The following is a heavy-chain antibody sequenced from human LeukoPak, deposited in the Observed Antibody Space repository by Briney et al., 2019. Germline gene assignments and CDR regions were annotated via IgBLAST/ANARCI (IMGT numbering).Heavy chain of an antibody. Sequence: PSQTLSLTCTVSGGSISSGGYSWSWIRQHPGKGLEWIGYIYYSGSTYYNPSLKSRVTISVDTSKNQFSLKLSSVTAADTAVYYCARGVVGGYFDWLTPFDYWGQGTLVTVSS. D-gene: IGHD3-9*01. CDR3: ARGVVGGYFDWLTPFDY. J-gene: IGHJ4*02. CDR2: IYYSGST. V-gene: IGHV4-31*03. CDR1: GGSISSGGYS.